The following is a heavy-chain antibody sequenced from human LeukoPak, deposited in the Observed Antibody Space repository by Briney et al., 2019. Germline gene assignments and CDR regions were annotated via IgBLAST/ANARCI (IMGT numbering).Heavy chain of an antibody. CDR2: IRYDGSNK. D-gene: IGHD3-3*01. V-gene: IGHV3-30*02. Sequence: GGSLRLSCAASGFTVSSYGMRWVRQAPGKGLEWVAFIRYDGSNKYYADSVKGRFTISRDNSKNTLYLQMNSLRAEDTAVYYCAKVGEYYDFWSGYSDYWGQGTLVTVSS. J-gene: IGHJ4*02. CDR1: GFTVSSYG. CDR3: AKVGEYYDFWSGYSDY.